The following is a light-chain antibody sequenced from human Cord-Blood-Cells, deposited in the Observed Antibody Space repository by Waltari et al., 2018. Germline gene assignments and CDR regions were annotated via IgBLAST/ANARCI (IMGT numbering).Light chain of an antibody. V-gene: IGLV2-14*01. CDR2: DVS. J-gene: IGLJ2*01. CDR1: SSDVGGYNY. CDR3: SSYTSSSTLV. Sequence: QSALTQPASVSGSPGQSITISCTGTSSDVGGYNYVSWYQQHPGKAPKFMIYDVSNRPSGVSNRVSGSKSGNTASLTISGLQAEDEADYDCSSYTSSSTLVFGGGTKLTVL.